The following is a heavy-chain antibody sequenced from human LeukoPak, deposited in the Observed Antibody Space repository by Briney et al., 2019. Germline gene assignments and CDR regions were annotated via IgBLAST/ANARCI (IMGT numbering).Heavy chain of an antibody. CDR2: IYTGGTT. Sequence: PGGSLRLSCAASGFIISGNYMSWVRQAPGKGLEWVSVIYTGGTTAYTDSVKGRFTISRDTSKNMLYLQMNSLTTEDTAVYYCARGHGQWGQGTLVTVSS. V-gene: IGHV3-66*01. J-gene: IGHJ4*02. CDR3: ARGHGQ. CDR1: GFIISGNY.